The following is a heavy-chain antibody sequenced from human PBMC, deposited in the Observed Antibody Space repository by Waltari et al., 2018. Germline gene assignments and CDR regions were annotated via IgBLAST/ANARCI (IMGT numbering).Heavy chain of an antibody. V-gene: IGHV4-4*02. Sequence: QLQLQESGPGLVKPSGTLSPSCAVSGDSVSSPYWWSWVRQSPQKGLEWIGQVHGSGRTNYNPSFASRVTMSLDTSKNQFSLKVTSATAADTAVYYCARDRGRGLYLDTWGPGTLVTVSP. CDR1: GDSVSSPYW. J-gene: IGHJ5*02. CDR3: ARDRGRGLYLDT. CDR2: VHGSGRT. D-gene: IGHD2-15*01.